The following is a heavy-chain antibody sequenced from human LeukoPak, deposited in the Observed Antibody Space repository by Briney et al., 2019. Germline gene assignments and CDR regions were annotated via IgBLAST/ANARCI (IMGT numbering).Heavy chain of an antibody. CDR1: GFIFSSYG. CDR3: ARDRPDYGVDY. V-gene: IGHV3-33*01. D-gene: IGHD4-17*01. Sequence: GGSLRLSCAASGFIFSSYGMHWVRQAPGKGLEWVAVIWYDGSNKYYADSVKGRFTISRDNSKNTLYLQMNSLRAEDTAVYYCARDRPDYGVDYWGQGTLVTVSS. J-gene: IGHJ4*02. CDR2: IWYDGSNK.